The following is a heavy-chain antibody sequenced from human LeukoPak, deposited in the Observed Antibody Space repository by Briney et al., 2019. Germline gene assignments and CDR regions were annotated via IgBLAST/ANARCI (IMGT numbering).Heavy chain of an antibody. CDR2: TWYDGSHK. D-gene: IGHD2-2*01. V-gene: IGHV3-33*08. J-gene: IGHJ6*02. CDR3: ARGGHCSTTSCSNYDGMDV. Sequence: GGSLRLSCAASGFTFSIYAIHWVRQAPGKGLEWVSATWYDGSHKYYADSVKGRFTISRDNSKNTLYLQMYSLRADDTGVYFCARGGHCSTTSCSNYDGMDVWGQGTTLTVSS. CDR1: GFTFSIYA.